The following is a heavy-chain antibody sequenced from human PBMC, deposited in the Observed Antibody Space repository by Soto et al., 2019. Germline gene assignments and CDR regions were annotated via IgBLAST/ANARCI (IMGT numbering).Heavy chain of an antibody. D-gene: IGHD2-2*01. Sequence: GESLKISCKGSGYSFTSYWISWVRQMPGKGLEWMGRIDPSDSYTNYSPSFQGHVTISADKSISTAYLQWSSLKASDTAMYYCARDPFGYCSSTSCYLYYYGMDVWGQGTTVTV. CDR2: IDPSDSYT. J-gene: IGHJ6*02. V-gene: IGHV5-10-1*01. CDR3: ARDPFGYCSSTSCYLYYYGMDV. CDR1: GYSFTSYW.